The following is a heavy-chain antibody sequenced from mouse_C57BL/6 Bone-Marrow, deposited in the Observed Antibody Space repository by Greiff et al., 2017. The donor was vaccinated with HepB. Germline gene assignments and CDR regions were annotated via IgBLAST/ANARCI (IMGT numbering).Heavy chain of an antibody. Sequence: QVQLPQSGPELVEPGASVKISCKASGYSFTSSYIHWVKQRAGQGLEWIGWIYPGSGNNKYNEKFKGKATLTADTSSSTAYMQLSSLTSEDSAVYYCARSWLLAYWGQGTLVTVSA. V-gene: IGHV1-66*01. CDR2: IYPGSGNN. J-gene: IGHJ3*01. D-gene: IGHD2-3*01. CDR1: GYSFTSSY. CDR3: ARSWLLAY.